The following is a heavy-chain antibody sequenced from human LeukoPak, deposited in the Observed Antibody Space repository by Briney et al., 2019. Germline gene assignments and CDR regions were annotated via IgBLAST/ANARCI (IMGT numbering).Heavy chain of an antibody. V-gene: IGHV1-2*02. CDR1: GYTFTGYY. D-gene: IGHD1-26*01. Sequence: GASVKVSCKASGYTFTGYYMHWVRQAPGQGLEWMGWINPNSGGTNYAQKFQGRVTMTRDTSISTAYMELSRLRSDDTAVYYCARESGSGSYRMYYYYYMDVWGKGTTVTVSS. J-gene: IGHJ6*03. CDR3: ARESGSGSYRMYYYYYMDV. CDR2: INPNSGGT.